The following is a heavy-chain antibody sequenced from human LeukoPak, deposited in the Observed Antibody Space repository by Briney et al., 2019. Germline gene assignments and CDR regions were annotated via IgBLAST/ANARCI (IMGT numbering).Heavy chain of an antibody. Sequence: PSETLSLTCTVSGGSISSYYWSWIRQPPGKGLEWIGYIRYSGSTYYNPSLKSRLTMSVEASKTQFSLRLSSVTAADTAVYFCARDAAGEGRLVITWFDPWGQGTLVTVSS. CDR2: IRYSGST. D-gene: IGHD3-22*01. J-gene: IGHJ5*02. CDR1: GGSISSYY. V-gene: IGHV4-59*12. CDR3: ARDAAGEGRLVITWFDP.